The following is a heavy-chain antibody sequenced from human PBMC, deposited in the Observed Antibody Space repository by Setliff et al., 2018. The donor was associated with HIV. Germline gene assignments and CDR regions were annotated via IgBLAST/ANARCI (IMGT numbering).Heavy chain of an antibody. J-gene: IGHJ4*02. CDR1: GYSFSGYF. CDR2: INPNSGGT. V-gene: IGHV1-2*02. CDR3: ASGFGEVVDFDF. D-gene: IGHD3-3*01. Sequence: GASVKVSCKASGYSFSGYFMHWVRQAPGQGLEWMGWINPNSGGTYYAQKFHGRVTMTRDTSISTSYMELSRLKSDDTAVYYCASGFGEVVDFDFWGQGTLVTVSS.